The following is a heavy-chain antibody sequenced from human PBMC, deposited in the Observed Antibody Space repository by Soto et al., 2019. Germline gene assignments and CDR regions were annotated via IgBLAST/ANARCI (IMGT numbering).Heavy chain of an antibody. CDR3: ARYFMVRGVMSAFDL. Sequence: QVQLQESGPGLVKPSQTLSLTCTVSGGSISSGGYYWSWIRQHPGKGLEWIGYIYYIGSTYYNPSRTSRLTPSADTSKNQFSLKLSSVTAADTAVYYCARYFMVRGVMSAFDLWGQGTMVTVSS. V-gene: IGHV4-31*03. D-gene: IGHD3-10*01. CDR1: GGSISSGGYY. J-gene: IGHJ3*01. CDR2: IYYIGST.